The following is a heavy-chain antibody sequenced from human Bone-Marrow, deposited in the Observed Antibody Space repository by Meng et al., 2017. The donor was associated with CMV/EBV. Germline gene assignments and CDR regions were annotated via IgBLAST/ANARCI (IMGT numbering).Heavy chain of an antibody. V-gene: IGHV3-23*01. CDR2: VNNGGRT. CDR1: FTFSSYT. CDR3: AKEGPFCGADCYFLFDS. J-gene: IGHJ4*02. D-gene: IGHD2-21*02. Sequence: FTFSSYTMGWVRQAPGKGLEWVSAVNNGGRTYYADSVKGRFAISRDNSNNMQYLQMNSLRPEDTALYYCAKEGPFCGADCYFLFDSWGQGTLVTVSS.